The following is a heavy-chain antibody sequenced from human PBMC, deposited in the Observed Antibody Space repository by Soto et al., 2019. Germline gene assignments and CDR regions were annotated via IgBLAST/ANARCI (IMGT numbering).Heavy chain of an antibody. CDR1: GFSFSTNA. CDR3: ALLRDS. J-gene: IGHJ5*01. D-gene: IGHD2-21*02. V-gene: IGHV3-48*03. Sequence: GGSLRLSCEASGFSFSTNAMNWVRQAPGKGPEWLSYVSRDGGTIYYSSSVQGRFTVSRDNTRNSLFLQMNSLRAEDTAFYYCALLRDSWGQGAQVTVSS. CDR2: VSRDGGTI.